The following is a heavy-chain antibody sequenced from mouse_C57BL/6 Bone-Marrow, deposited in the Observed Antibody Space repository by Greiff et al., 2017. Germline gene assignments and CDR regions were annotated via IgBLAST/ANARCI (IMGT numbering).Heavy chain of an antibody. CDR2: IHPNSGST. Sequence: QVQLQQSGAELVKPGASVKLSCKASGYTFTSYWMHWVKQRPGQGLEWIGMIHPNSGSTNYNEKFKSKATLTVDKSSSTAYMQLSSLTSEDSAVYYCARGVFLTTAHYWGQGTTLTVSS. D-gene: IGHD1-2*01. V-gene: IGHV1-64*01. J-gene: IGHJ2*01. CDR1: GYTFTSYW. CDR3: ARGVFLTTAHY.